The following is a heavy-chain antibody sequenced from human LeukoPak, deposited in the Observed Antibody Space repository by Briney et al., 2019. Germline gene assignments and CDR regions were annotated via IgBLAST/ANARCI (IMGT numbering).Heavy chain of an antibody. CDR2: ISSSSSSI. J-gene: IGHJ4*02. D-gene: IGHD3-9*01. CDR3: ARANPPAISFFDY. Sequence: GGSLRLSCAASGFTFSGYSMNWVRQVPGKGLEWVSSISSSSSSIYYADSVKGRFTISRDNAKSSLYLQMNSLRAEDTAVYYCARANPPAISFFDYWGQGTLVTVSS. V-gene: IGHV3-21*01. CDR1: GFTFSGYS.